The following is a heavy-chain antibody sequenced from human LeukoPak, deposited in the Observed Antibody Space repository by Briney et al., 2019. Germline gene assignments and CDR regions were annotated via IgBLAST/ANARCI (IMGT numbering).Heavy chain of an antibody. J-gene: IGHJ4*02. V-gene: IGHV3-23*01. Sequence: PGGSLRLSCAASGFTFSSYAMSWVRQAPGKGLEWVSAISGSGGSTYYADSVKGRFTISRDNSKNTLYLQMNSLRAEDTAVYYCAKSVKDATYYDILTGYLGFDYWGQGTLVTVSS. D-gene: IGHD3-9*01. CDR1: GFTFSSYA. CDR2: ISGSGGST. CDR3: AKSVKDATYYDILTGYLGFDY.